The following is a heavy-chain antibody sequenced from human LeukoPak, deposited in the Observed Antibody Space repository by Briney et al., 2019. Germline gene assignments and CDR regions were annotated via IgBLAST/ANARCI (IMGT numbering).Heavy chain of an antibody. J-gene: IGHJ3*02. D-gene: IGHD6-19*01. Sequence: SETLSLTCTVSDGSIRSYYWIWIRQPRGKGLEWMGYFYYSGSIKYNPSLKSRVTISVDTSKNQFSLKLSSVTAADTAVYYCAREYSSAWYGAFHIWGQGTKVTVSS. CDR3: AREYSSAWYGAFHI. CDR2: FYYSGSI. V-gene: IGHV4-59*12. CDR1: DGSIRSYY.